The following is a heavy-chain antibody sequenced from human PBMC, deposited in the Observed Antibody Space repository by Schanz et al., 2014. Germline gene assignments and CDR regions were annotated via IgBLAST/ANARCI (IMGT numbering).Heavy chain of an antibody. D-gene: IGHD2-8*01. J-gene: IGHJ3*02. CDR3: ASKGLTTDAFDI. Sequence: QVQLQESGPGLVKPSQTLSLTCAVSGGSISSGGYSWSWIRQPPGKGLEWIGYIFFRGSTYYNPALKSRVPMSVDTSKNQFSLKLRSVTAVDTAVYYCASKGLTTDAFDIWGQGTMVTVSS. CDR2: IFFRGST. CDR1: GGSISSGGYS. V-gene: IGHV4-30-4*07.